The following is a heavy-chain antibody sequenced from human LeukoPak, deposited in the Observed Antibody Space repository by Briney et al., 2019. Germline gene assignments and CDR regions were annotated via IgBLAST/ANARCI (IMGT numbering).Heavy chain of an antibody. Sequence: ASVKVSCKASGYTFTGYYMHWVRQAPGQGLEWVGWINPNSGGTNYAQKFQGRVTMTRDTSISTAYMELSRLRSDDTAVYYCARVNGYCSGGSCYSSSFYFDYWGQGTLVTVSS. V-gene: IGHV1-2*02. CDR3: ARVNGYCSGGSCYSSSFYFDY. D-gene: IGHD2-15*01. J-gene: IGHJ4*02. CDR1: GYTFTGYY. CDR2: INPNSGGT.